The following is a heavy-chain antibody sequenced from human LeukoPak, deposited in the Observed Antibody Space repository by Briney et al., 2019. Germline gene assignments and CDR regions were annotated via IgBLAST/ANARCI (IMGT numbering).Heavy chain of an antibody. CDR2: INTYNGNT. V-gene: IGHV1-18*01. J-gene: IGHJ4*02. D-gene: IGHD1-14*01. CDR3: ARTHYITSSDY. CDR1: GYIFTSYG. Sequence: GASVKVSCKASGYIFTSYGISWVRQAPGQGLEWMGWINTYNGNTKYAQKLQGRVTMTTDTSTSTAYMELRSLRSDDTALYYCARTHYITSSDYWGQGTLVTVSS.